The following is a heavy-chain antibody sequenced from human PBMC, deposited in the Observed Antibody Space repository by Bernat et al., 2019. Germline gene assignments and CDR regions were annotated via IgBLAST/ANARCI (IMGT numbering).Heavy chain of an antibody. CDR1: GFMFSSFG. D-gene: IGHD1-26*01. Sequence: QVQLVESGGGVVQPGGCLRLSCAASGFMFSSFGMHWVRQAPGKGLEWLGVISFDGKNKYYADSVKGRFTISRDNSQDTLHLQMNSLSADDTAVYFCAKKNIGVRTTSAFDIWGQGTTVTVSS. CDR3: AKKNIGVRTTSAFDI. V-gene: IGHV3-30*18. J-gene: IGHJ3*02. CDR2: ISFDGKNK.